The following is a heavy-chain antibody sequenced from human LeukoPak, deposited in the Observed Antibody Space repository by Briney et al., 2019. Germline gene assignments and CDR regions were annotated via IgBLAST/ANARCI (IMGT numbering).Heavy chain of an antibody. J-gene: IGHJ5*02. Sequence: SQTLSLTCAISGDSVSSNSAAWNWIRQSPSRGLEWLGRTYYRSKWYNDYAVSVKSRITINPDTSKNQFSLQLNSVTPEDTAVYYCARGQSVYYDSSGYYTRDNRLDPWGQGTLVTVSS. CDR2: TYYRSKWYN. CDR1: GDSVSSNSAA. CDR3: ARGQSVYYDSSGYYTRDNRLDP. V-gene: IGHV6-1*01. D-gene: IGHD3-22*01.